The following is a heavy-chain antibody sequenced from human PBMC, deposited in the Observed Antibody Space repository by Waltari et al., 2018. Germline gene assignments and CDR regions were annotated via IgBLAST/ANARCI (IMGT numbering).Heavy chain of an antibody. CDR3: ARGGPYDFWSGYYIPYYYYMDV. V-gene: IGHV3-48*04. J-gene: IGHJ6*03. Sequence: EVQLVESGGGLVQPGGSLRLSCAASGFTFSSYSMNWVRQAPGKGLEWVSYISSSSSTIYYADSVKGRFTSSRDNAKNSLYLQMNSLRAEDTAVYYCARGGPYDFWSGYYIPYYYYMDVWGKGTTVTVSS. D-gene: IGHD3-3*01. CDR2: ISSSSSTI. CDR1: GFTFSSYS.